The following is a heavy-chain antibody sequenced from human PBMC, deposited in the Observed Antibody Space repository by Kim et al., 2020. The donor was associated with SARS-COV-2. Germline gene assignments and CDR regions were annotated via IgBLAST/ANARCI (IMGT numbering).Heavy chain of an antibody. J-gene: IGHJ6*01. CDR2: IYYSGST. CDR1: GGSISSSSYY. Sequence: SETLSLTCTVSGGSISSSSYYWGWIRQPPGKGLEWIGSIYYSGSTYYNPSLKSRVTISVDTSKNQFSLKLSSVTAADTAVYYCARGRFPSHYYDSSGYY. D-gene: IGHD3-22*01. V-gene: IGHV4-39*07. CDR3: ARGRFPSHYYDSSGYY.